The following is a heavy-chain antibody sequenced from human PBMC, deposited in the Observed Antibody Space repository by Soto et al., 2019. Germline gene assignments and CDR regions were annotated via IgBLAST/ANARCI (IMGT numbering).Heavy chain of an antibody. J-gene: IGHJ5*02. Sequence: PSETLSLTCTVSGGSVSSGSYYWSWIRQPPGKGLEWIGYIYYSGSTNYNPSLKSRVTISVDTSKNQFSLKLSSVTAADTAVYYCARGVVVPAAIHPNWFDPWGQGTLVTVSS. CDR1: GGSVSSGSYY. CDR3: ARGVVVPAAIHPNWFDP. D-gene: IGHD2-2*02. V-gene: IGHV4-61*01. CDR2: IYYSGST.